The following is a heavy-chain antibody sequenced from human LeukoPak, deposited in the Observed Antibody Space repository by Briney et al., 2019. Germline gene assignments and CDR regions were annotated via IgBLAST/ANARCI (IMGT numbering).Heavy chain of an antibody. CDR1: GFTFSSYA. D-gene: IGHD2/OR15-2a*01. CDR2: ISGSGGNT. J-gene: IGHJ3*02. V-gene: IGHV3-23*01. CDR3: AKRFDGFYSAFDI. Sequence: PGGSLRLSCAASGFTFSSYAMSWVRQAPGKGLEWVSTISGSGGNTYYADSVKGRFTISRDNSKNTLYLQMNSLRAGDTAVYYCAKRFDGFYSAFDIWGQGTMVTVSS.